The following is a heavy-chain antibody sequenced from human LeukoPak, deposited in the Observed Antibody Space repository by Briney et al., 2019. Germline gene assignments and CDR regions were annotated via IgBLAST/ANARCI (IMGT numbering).Heavy chain of an antibody. CDR2: INHSGST. D-gene: IGHD3-10*01. CDR1: GGSFSGYY. Sequence: SETLSLTCAVYGGSFSGYYWSWIRQPPGKGLEWIGEINHSGSTNYNPSLKSRVTISVDTSKNQFSLKLSSVTAADTAVYYCARGTYYYDSGSYYHNWFDPWGQGTLVTVSS. J-gene: IGHJ5*02. CDR3: ARGTYYYDSGSYYHNWFDP. V-gene: IGHV4-34*01.